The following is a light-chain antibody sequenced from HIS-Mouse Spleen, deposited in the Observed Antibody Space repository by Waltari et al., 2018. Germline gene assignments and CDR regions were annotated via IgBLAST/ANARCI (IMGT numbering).Light chain of an antibody. V-gene: IGLV3-10*01. CDR1: ALPKKE. CDR2: EDS. CDR3: YSTDSSGNHRV. J-gene: IGLJ2*01. Sequence: SYDLTQPPSVSVSPGQTATRTCSGDALPKKEAFWYQQKSGQAPVLVLYEDSKRPSGIPERFSGSSSGTMATLTISGAQVEDEADYYCYSTDSSGNHRVFGGGTKLTVL.